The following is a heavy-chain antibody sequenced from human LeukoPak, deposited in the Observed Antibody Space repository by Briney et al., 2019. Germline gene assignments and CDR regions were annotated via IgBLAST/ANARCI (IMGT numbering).Heavy chain of an antibody. V-gene: IGHV5-51*01. D-gene: IGHD3-22*01. CDR1: GYSFTSYW. CDR3: ARQGGDSSGISPFEY. Sequence: GESLKISCKGSGYSFTSYWIGWVRQMPGKGLGWMGIIYPGDSDTRYSPSFQGQVTISADKSISTAYLQWSSLKASDTAMYYCARQGGDSSGISPFEYWGQGTLVTVSS. J-gene: IGHJ4*02. CDR2: IYPGDSDT.